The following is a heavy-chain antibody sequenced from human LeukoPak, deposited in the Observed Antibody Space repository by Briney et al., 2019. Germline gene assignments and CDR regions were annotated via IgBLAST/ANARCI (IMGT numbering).Heavy chain of an antibody. Sequence: GGSLRLSCAASGFTFSSYSMNWVRQAPGKGLEWVSSISSSSSYTYYADSVKGRFTISRDNAKNSLYLQMRNLRVEHTAVYYCAKVVAGNIDYYFDYWGQGILVAVSS. V-gene: IGHV3-21*04. CDR3: AKVVAGNIDYYFDY. CDR1: GFTFSSYS. D-gene: IGHD2/OR15-2a*01. CDR2: ISSSSSYT. J-gene: IGHJ4*02.